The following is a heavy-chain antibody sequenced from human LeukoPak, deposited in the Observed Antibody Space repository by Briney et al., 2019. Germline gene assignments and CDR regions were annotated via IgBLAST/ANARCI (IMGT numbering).Heavy chain of an antibody. J-gene: IGHJ4*02. V-gene: IGHV3-48*03. Sequence: GGSLRLSCAASGFTFSSYAMHWVRQAPGKGLEWVSYISSSGSTICYADSVKGRFTISRDNAKNSLYLQMNSLSAEDTAVYYCARANSHCSGGSCYLDYFDYWGQGTLVTVSS. CDR3: ARANSHCSGGSCYLDYFDY. D-gene: IGHD2-15*01. CDR2: ISSSGSTI. CDR1: GFTFSSYA.